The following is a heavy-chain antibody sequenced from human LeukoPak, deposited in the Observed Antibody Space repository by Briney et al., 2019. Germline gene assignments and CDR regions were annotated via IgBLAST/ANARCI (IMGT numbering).Heavy chain of an antibody. Sequence: GGSLRLSCAASGFSFSSYAVSWVRQAPGKGLEWVSGISGSGDTTYSADSVKGRFTISRDNSKNTLYLQMNSLRAEDTAVYYCAKASYCSGGDCYLWADYWGQGTLVTVSS. D-gene: IGHD2-15*01. J-gene: IGHJ4*02. CDR3: AKASYCSGGDCYLWADY. CDR1: GFSFSSYA. V-gene: IGHV3-23*01. CDR2: ISGSGDTT.